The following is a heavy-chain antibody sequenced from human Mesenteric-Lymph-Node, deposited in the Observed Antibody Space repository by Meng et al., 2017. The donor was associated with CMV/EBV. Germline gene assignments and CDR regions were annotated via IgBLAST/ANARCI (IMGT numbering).Heavy chain of an antibody. CDR2: MSHSGST. J-gene: IGHJ4*02. Sequence: SETLSLTCAVSGGFISSCHWWTWVRQPPGKGLEWIGEMSHSGSTSYNPSLKSRVTISVDTSKNQFSLKLSSVTAADTAVYYCAGRQGLYYDILTGAEDYWGQGTLVTVSS. CDR1: GGFISSCHW. D-gene: IGHD3-9*01. V-gene: IGHV4-4*02. CDR3: AGRQGLYYDILTGAEDY.